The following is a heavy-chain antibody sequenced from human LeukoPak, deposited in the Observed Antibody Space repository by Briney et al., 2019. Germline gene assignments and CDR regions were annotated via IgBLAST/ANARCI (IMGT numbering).Heavy chain of an antibody. J-gene: IGHJ4*02. V-gene: IGHV5-51*01. CDR2: IYPGDSET. CDR1: GYSFITYW. D-gene: IGHD2-2*01. Sequence: GKSLKISCKGSGYSFITYWIGWVRQMPGRGLEWMGIIYPGDSETRYSPAFQGQVTISADKSIITAYLQWSSLKASDTAMYYCTRHAVGVPDYWGQGTLVTVSS. CDR3: TRHAVGVPDY.